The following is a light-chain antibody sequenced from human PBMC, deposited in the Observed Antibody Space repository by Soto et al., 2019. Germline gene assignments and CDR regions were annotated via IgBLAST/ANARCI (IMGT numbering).Light chain of an antibody. Sequence: QSALTQPPSLSGSPGQSVTISCTGTSGDVGGYNYVSWYQQHAGEAPELMIYEVTKRPSGVPDRFSGSKSGNTAFLTISGLQAEDEADYYCSSYAGSYLWVFGGGTQLTVL. CDR2: EVT. CDR3: SSYAGSYLWV. CDR1: SGDVGGYNY. J-gene: IGLJ3*02. V-gene: IGLV2-11*01.